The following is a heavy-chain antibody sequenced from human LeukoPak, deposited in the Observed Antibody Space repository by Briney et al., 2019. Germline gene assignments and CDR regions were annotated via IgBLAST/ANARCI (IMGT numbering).Heavy chain of an antibody. CDR2: ISYDGSNK. V-gene: IGHV3-30*18. CDR1: GFTFSSYG. Sequence: GGSLRLSCAASGFTFSSYGMHWVRQAPGKGLEWVAVISYDGSNKYYADSVKGRFTISRDNSKNTLYLQMNSLRDEDTAVYYCAKDPGDYGDYFDYWGQGTLVTVSS. J-gene: IGHJ4*02. CDR3: AKDPGDYGDYFDY. D-gene: IGHD4-17*01.